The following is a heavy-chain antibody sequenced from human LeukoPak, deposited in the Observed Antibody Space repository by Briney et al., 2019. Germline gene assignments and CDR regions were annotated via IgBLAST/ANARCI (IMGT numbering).Heavy chain of an antibody. V-gene: IGHV4-4*07. CDR1: GGSISSYS. CDR3: ASGYSYGRLDY. J-gene: IGHJ4*02. Sequence: SDTLSLTCTVSGGSISSYSWNWIRQPAGKGLEWIGRIYTSGSTNYNPSLKSRVTMSVDTSKNQFSLKLSSVTAADTAVYYCASGYSYGRLDYWGQGTLVTVSS. D-gene: IGHD5-18*01. CDR2: IYTSGST.